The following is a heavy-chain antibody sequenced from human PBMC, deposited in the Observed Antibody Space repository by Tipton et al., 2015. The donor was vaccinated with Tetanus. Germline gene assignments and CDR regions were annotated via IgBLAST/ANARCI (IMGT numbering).Heavy chain of an antibody. J-gene: IGHJ4*02. V-gene: IGHV5-51*01. CDR2: IYPGDSDT. Sequence: QLVQSGAEVKKPGESLKISCKGSGYSFTTYWIGWVRQMPGKGLEWMGIIYPGDSDTRYSPSFQGQVTISADKSISTAYLQWSSLKDLDTAMYYRARVDPAMVTCFDYWGQGTLVTVSS. D-gene: IGHD5-18*01. CDR3: ARVDPAMVTCFDY. CDR1: GYSFTTYW.